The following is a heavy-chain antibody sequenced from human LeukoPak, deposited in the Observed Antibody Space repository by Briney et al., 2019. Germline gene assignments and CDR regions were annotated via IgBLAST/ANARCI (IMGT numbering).Heavy chain of an antibody. CDR2: ISSNGGST. CDR3: ARGLLLGYGDSAGYFDY. V-gene: IGHV3-64*01. CDR1: GFTFSSYA. D-gene: IGHD4-17*01. J-gene: IGHJ4*02. Sequence: PGGSLRLSCAASGFTFSSYAMHWVRQAPGKGLEYVSAISSNGGSTYYANSVKGRFTISRDNSKNTLYLQMGSLRAEDMAVYYCARGLLLGYGDSAGYFDYWGQGTLVTVSS.